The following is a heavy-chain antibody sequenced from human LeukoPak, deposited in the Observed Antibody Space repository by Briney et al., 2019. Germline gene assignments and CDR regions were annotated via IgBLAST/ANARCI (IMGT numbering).Heavy chain of an antibody. V-gene: IGHV3-23*01. CDR2: ISGSGGST. CDR3: AKDPSGLRFLEWLLSLDY. Sequence: GGSLRLSCAASGFTFSSYAMSWVRQAPGKGLEWVSAISGSGGSTYYADSVKGRFTISRDNSKNTLYLQMNSLRAEDTAVYYCAKDPSGLRFLEWLLSLDYWGQGTLVTVSS. CDR1: GFTFSSYA. D-gene: IGHD3-3*01. J-gene: IGHJ4*02.